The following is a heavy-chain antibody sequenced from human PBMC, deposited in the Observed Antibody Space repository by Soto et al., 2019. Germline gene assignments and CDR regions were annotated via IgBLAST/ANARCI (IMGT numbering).Heavy chain of an antibody. CDR1: GGCISSYY. Sequence: PSETLSLTCTVSGGCISSYYWTWIRQPPGKGLEWIGYIYYSGSTNYNPSLKSRVTISVDTSKNQFSLKLSSVTAADTAVYYCARHGSGGYDFWSGYRNDYYYYYMDVWGKGTTVTVSS. CDR3: ARHGSGGYDFWSGYRNDYYYYYMDV. CDR2: IYYSGST. D-gene: IGHD3-3*01. J-gene: IGHJ6*03. V-gene: IGHV4-59*08.